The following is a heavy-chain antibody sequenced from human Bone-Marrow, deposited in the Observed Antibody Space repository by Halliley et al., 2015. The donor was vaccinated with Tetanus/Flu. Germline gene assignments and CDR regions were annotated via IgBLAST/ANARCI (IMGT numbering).Heavy chain of an antibody. J-gene: IGHJ4*02. Sequence: TLSLTCAVSGGSXXSSNWWSWXXXPPGKGLEXIAEIYHSGSINYSPSLKSRVTISVDKSKNQFSLRLSSVTAADTAVYYCARQXXTXGYGXXXXYWGQGXXXXXXS. V-gene: IGHV4-4*02. CDR2: IYHSGSI. D-gene: IGHD5-12*01. CDR3: ARQXXTXGYGXXXXY. CDR1: GGSXXSSNW.